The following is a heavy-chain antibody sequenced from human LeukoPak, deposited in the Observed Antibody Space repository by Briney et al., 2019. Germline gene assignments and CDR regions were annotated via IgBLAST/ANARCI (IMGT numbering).Heavy chain of an antibody. V-gene: IGHV1-69*05. CDR2: IIPIFGTA. CDR3: ARGDYDSSGYTHAH. CDR1: GGTFICYA. Sequence: SSVTVSCKASGGTFICYAISGVRQATGQGLEWMGGIIPIFGTANYAQKFQGRVTITTDESTSTAYMELSSLRSEDTAVYYCARGDYDSSGYTHAHWGQGTLVTVSS. J-gene: IGHJ4*02. D-gene: IGHD3-22*01.